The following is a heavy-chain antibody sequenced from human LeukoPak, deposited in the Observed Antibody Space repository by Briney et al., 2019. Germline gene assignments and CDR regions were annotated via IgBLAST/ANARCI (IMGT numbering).Heavy chain of an antibody. D-gene: IGHD5-18*01. CDR3: ARALIQLYAFLDY. J-gene: IGHJ4*02. CDR1: GFTFSSYW. V-gene: IGHV3-7*01. CDR2: IKQDGSEK. Sequence: GGSLRLSCAASGFTFSSYWMRWVRQAPGKGLEWVANIKQDGSEKYYVDSVKGRFTISRDNAKNSLYLQMNSLRAEDTAVYYCARALIQLYAFLDYWGQGTLVTVSS.